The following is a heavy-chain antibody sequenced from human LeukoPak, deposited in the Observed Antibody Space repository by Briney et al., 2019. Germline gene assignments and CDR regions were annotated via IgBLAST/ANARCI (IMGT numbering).Heavy chain of an antibody. J-gene: IGHJ4*02. Sequence: SGGSLRLSCAASGFTFSRFWMGWVRQAPGKGLEWVANIKPDGSEKNYGDSVRGRFTISRDNARNSLSLQMNSLRVEDTAVYYCARENYFDYWGQGTLVTVSS. CDR1: GFTFSRFW. CDR2: IKPDGSEK. V-gene: IGHV3-7*04. CDR3: ARENYFDY.